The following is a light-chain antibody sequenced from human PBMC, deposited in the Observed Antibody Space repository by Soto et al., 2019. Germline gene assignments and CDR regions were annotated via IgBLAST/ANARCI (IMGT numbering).Light chain of an antibody. V-gene: IGLV1-44*01. J-gene: IGLJ1*01. CDR3: AAWDDGLNGYV. CDR2: NNN. CDR1: SSNIGTNA. Sequence: QSVLPQPPSASGTPGQRVTISCSGGSSNIGTNAVNWYQQPPGTAPKLLIYNNNQRPSGVPDRFSGSKSGTSASLAISGLQSEDEADYYCAAWDDGLNGYVFGTGTKVTVL.